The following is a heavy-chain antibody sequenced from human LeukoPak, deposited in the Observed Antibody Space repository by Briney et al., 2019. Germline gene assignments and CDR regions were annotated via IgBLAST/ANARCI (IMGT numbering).Heavy chain of an antibody. D-gene: IGHD6-13*01. CDR3: ARDPPGIAASGTYY. CDR2: IYSRGGT. V-gene: IGHV3-53*01. CDR1: GFTFSSYW. Sequence: GGSLRLSCAASGFTFSSYWMSWVRQAPGKGLEWVSLIYSRGGTSYADSVKGRFTISRDSSKNTLFLQMNSLRVEDTAVYYCARDPPGIAASGTYYWGQGTLVTVSS. J-gene: IGHJ4*02.